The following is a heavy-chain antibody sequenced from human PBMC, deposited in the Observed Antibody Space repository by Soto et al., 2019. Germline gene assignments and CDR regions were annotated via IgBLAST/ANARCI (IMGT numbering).Heavy chain of an antibody. V-gene: IGHV4-59*01. CDR2: IYYSGST. Sequence: SQTLSLTCTVSGGSISSYYWSWIRQPPGKGLEWIGYIYYSGSTNYNPSLKSRVTISVDTSKNQFSLKLSSVTAADTAVYYCARAGSSGWGDWFDPWGQGTLVTVSS. CDR1: GGSISSYY. J-gene: IGHJ5*02. CDR3: ARAGSSGWGDWFDP. D-gene: IGHD6-19*01.